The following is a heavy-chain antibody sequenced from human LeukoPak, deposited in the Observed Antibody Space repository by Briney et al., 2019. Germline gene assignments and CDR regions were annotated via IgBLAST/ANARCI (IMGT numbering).Heavy chain of an antibody. J-gene: IGHJ4*02. CDR1: GFTFSSYG. D-gene: IGHD2-15*01. CDR2: IRYDGNQK. V-gene: IGHV3-33*01. Sequence: PGRSLRLSCAASGFTFSSYGMFWVRQAPGKGLEWVGVIRYDGNQKHYADSVKGRFTISRGNSKDNLYLQMNSLRAEDTAVYYCARDYGGPHYFDYWGQGTLVTVSS. CDR3: ARDYGGPHYFDY.